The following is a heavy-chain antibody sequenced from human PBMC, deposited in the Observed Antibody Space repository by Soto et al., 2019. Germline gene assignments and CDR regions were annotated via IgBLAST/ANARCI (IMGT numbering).Heavy chain of an antibody. V-gene: IGHV3-23*01. J-gene: IGHJ3*02. CDR1: GFIFSNYA. Sequence: EVQLLESGGGLVQPGGSLTLSCTASGFIFSNYAMNWVRQAPGKGLEWVSIISGSGGSTYYADSVKGRFTISRDSSRKTLYVQMNSRNAEDTAVYYCAKDIYGIGVRAFDIWGQGTMVTVSS. CDR3: AKDIYGIGVRAFDI. D-gene: IGHD3-16*01. CDR2: ISGSGGST.